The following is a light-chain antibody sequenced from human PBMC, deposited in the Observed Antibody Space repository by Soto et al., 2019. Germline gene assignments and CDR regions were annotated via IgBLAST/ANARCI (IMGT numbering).Light chain of an antibody. Sequence: EIVLTQSPATLSLSPGERATLFCRASQTISNYLAWYQQKPGQAPRLLIYDASNRAAGIPARFSGSGSGTDFIRTISSLEPEDLAVYYCQQRTNWPLTFGGGTKVQIK. CDR1: QTISNY. CDR2: DAS. CDR3: QQRTNWPLT. V-gene: IGKV3-11*01. J-gene: IGKJ4*01.